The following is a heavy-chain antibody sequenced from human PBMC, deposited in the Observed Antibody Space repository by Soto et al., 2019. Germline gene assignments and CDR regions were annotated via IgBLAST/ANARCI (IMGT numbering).Heavy chain of an antibody. J-gene: IGHJ4*02. CDR1: GYTFTSYG. CDR3: ARSGYFDWPQDFDY. Sequence: ASVKVSCKASGYTFTSYGISWVRQAPGQGLEWMGWISAYNGNTNYVQKLQGRVTMTTDTSTSTAYMELRSLRSDDTAVYYCARSGYFDWPQDFDYWGQGTLVTVSS. CDR2: ISAYNGNT. V-gene: IGHV1-18*01. D-gene: IGHD3-9*01.